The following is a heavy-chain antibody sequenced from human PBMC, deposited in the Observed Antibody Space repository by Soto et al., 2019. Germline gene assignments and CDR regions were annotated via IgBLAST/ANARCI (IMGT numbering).Heavy chain of an antibody. J-gene: IGHJ4*02. CDR1: GFTFSSYA. Sequence: GGSLRLSCAASGFTFSSYAMSWVRQAPGKGLEWVSAISGSGGSTYYADSVKGRFTISRDNSKNTLYLQMNSLRAEDTAVYYCAKDRIGYSSGSVYFDYWGQGTLVTVSS. CDR2: ISGSGGST. CDR3: AKDRIGYSSGSVYFDY. D-gene: IGHD6-19*01. V-gene: IGHV3-23*01.